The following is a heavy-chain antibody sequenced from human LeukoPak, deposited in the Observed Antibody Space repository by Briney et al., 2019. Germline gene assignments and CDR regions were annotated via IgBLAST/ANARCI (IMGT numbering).Heavy chain of an antibody. CDR1: GFTIGPYA. D-gene: IGHD2/OR15-2a*01. Sequence: GALRLSCAASGFTIGPYAMYWVRQGPGRGLEWVSVIKADGSGTFYADSVRGRFTTSRDNSRNSLYLQMNSLTSEDTALYYCATWAFYHNLDVWGQGTTVIVSS. J-gene: IGHJ6*02. CDR3: ATWAFYHNLDV. CDR2: IKADGSGT. V-gene: IGHV3-43*02.